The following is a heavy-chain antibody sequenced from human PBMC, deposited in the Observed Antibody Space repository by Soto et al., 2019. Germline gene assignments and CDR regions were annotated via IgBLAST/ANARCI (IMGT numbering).Heavy chain of an antibody. CDR2: VSGGAGSI. Sequence: EVQLLESGGGLVQPGGSLRLSCAASGFTFSSYAMTWVRQAPGKGLEWVSVVSGGAGSIYYADSVKGRFTISRDNSKNTLYLHMSSLTAEDTAIYYCAKDRERDAWYEDYWGQGTLVTVSS. CDR3: AKDRERDAWYEDY. J-gene: IGHJ4*02. D-gene: IGHD6-13*01. V-gene: IGHV3-23*01. CDR1: GFTFSSYA.